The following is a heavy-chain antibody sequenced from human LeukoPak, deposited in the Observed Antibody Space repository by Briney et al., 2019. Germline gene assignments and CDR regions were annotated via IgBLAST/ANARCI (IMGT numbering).Heavy chain of an antibody. CDR1: GFTFSSYG. CDR3: AKGPAIAPPDYYMDV. V-gene: IGHV3-30*18. CDR2: ISYDGSNK. J-gene: IGHJ6*03. D-gene: IGHD1-14*01. Sequence: GGSLRLSCAASGFTFSSYGMHWVRQAPGKGLEWVAVISYDGSNKYYADSVKGRFTISRDNSKNTLYLQMNSLRAEDTAVYYCAKGPAIAPPDYYMDVWGKGTTVTVSS.